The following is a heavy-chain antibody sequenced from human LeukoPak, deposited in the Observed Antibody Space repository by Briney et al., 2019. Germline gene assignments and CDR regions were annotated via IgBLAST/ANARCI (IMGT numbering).Heavy chain of an antibody. CDR3: AKIGMVRGVPPLFDY. D-gene: IGHD3-10*01. Sequence: GGSLRISCAASGFTFSSYAMSWGRQALGKGLEGFSAISGSGGSTYYADSVKGRFTISRDNSKNTLYLQMNSLRAEDTAVYYCAKIGMVRGVPPLFDYWGQGTLVAVSS. J-gene: IGHJ4*02. CDR1: GFTFSSYA. CDR2: ISGSGGST. V-gene: IGHV3-23*01.